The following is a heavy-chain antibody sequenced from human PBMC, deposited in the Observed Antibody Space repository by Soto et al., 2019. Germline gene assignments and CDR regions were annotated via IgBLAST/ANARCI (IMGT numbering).Heavy chain of an antibody. Sequence: GGSLRLSCEASGFTFNNFGMNWVRQAPGKGLEWVARVWYDGSSKYYVDSVKRRFTISSDNYKETVDLQMNILRAEDAGVYYCARAIDTSCAGIDVWGQGTLVTVSS. CDR2: VWYDGSSK. CDR1: GFTFNNFG. J-gene: IGHJ4*02. D-gene: IGHD2-2*01. V-gene: IGHV3-33*01. CDR3: ARAIDTSCAGIDV.